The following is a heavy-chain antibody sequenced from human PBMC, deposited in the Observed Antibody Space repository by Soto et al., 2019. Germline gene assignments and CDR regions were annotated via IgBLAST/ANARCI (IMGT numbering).Heavy chain of an antibody. CDR3: ARQNVQIGPGFFDY. Sequence: SETLSLTCSVSGGSIGSGNFYWSWIRQPPGKGLEWLTSIYHTGTIYITPSLRSRLTISSDTSRNQFSLNLTSVTAADTALYFCARQNVQIGPGFFDYWGRGTLVTVSS. V-gene: IGHV4-30-4*01. CDR2: IYHTGTI. D-gene: IGHD3-10*02. J-gene: IGHJ4*02. CDR1: GGSIGSGNFY.